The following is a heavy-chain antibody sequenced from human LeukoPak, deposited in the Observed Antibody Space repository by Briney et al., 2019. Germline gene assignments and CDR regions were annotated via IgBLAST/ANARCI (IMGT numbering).Heavy chain of an antibody. CDR3: ARVGDHFHWYLDL. V-gene: IGHV3-53*01. D-gene: IGHD3-3*02. J-gene: IGHJ2*01. CDR2: LYSGDTT. Sequence: GGSLTLSCEASGVTVATKYMNWVRQAPGKGLEWVSILYSGDTTYYSDSVKGRFTVSRDSSKNTLYLHINSLKAEDTAVYYCARVGDHFHWYLDLWGRGALVTASS. CDR1: GVTVATKY.